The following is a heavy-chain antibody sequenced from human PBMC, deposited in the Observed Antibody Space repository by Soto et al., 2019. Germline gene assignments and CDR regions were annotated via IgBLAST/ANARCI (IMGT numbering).Heavy chain of an antibody. CDR1: GGSILDYY. CDR2: IYSSGNT. CDR3: ARSGSGLFYFDY. D-gene: IGHD6-19*01. Sequence: QLQLQESGPGLVKPSETLSLTCTVSGGSILDYYWSWIRQSPGKGLEWIGSIYSSGNTYYNPSLESRVTISVDTSKNPASLKLRSVTAADTAVYYCARSGSGLFYFDYWGQGTLVTASS. J-gene: IGHJ4*02. V-gene: IGHV4-39*01.